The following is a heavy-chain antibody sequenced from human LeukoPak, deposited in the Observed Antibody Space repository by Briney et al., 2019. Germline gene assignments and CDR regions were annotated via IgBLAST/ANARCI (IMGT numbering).Heavy chain of an antibody. Sequence: SETLSLTCAVYGGSFSGYYWSWIRQPPGKGLEWIGEINHSGSTNYNPSLKSRVTISVDTSKNQFSLKLSSVTAADTAVYYCARGSYCSSPTCREFYYYYGMDVGGQGTTVTVSS. V-gene: IGHV4-34*01. CDR3: ARGSYCSSPTCREFYYYYGMDV. CDR1: GGSFSGYY. D-gene: IGHD2-2*01. J-gene: IGHJ6*02. CDR2: INHSGST.